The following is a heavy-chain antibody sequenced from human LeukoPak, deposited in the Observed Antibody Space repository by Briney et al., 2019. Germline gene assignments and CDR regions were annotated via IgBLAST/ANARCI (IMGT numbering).Heavy chain of an antibody. J-gene: IGHJ5*02. Sequence: SETLSLTCTVSGGSISSYYWSWIRQPPGKGLEWIGYIYYSGSTNYNPSLKSRVTISVDTSKNQFSLKLSSVTAADPAVYYCARARPRFDPWGQGTLVTVSS. CDR1: GGSISSYY. V-gene: IGHV4-59*01. CDR2: IYYSGST. CDR3: ARARPRFDP.